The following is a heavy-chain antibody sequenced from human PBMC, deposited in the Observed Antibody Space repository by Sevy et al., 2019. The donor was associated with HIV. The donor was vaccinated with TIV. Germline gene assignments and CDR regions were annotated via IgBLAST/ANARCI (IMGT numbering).Heavy chain of an antibody. CDR1: GFTFSSYA. Sequence: GGSLRLSCGGSGFTFSSYAMNWVRHAPGKGLEWVSAISGSGGSRYYTDSVKGRFTISRDNSKNTLYLQMNSLRAEDSALYYCAKDPTFDSTGPDYWGQGTLVTVSS. D-gene: IGHD3-22*01. J-gene: IGHJ4*02. V-gene: IGHV3-23*01. CDR2: ISGSGGSR. CDR3: AKDPTFDSTGPDY.